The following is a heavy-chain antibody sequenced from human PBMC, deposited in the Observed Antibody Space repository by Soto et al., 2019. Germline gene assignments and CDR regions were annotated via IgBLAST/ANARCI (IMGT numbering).Heavy chain of an antibody. D-gene: IGHD6-13*01. Sequence: GGSLRLSCAASGFTFSSYAMHWVRQAPGKGLEWVAVISYDGSNKYYADSVKGRFTISRDNSKNTLYLQMNSLRVEDTAVYYCAKDFLYSSSWSRDYYYYGMDVWGQGTTVTVSS. J-gene: IGHJ6*02. CDR3: AKDFLYSSSWSRDYYYYGMDV. CDR1: GFTFSSYA. CDR2: ISYDGSNK. V-gene: IGHV3-30-3*01.